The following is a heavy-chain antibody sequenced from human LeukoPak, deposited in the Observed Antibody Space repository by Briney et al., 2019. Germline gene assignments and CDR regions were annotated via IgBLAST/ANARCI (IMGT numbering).Heavy chain of an antibody. J-gene: IGHJ4*02. CDR1: GFTLSDAW. CDR3: SQLSRGF. CDR2: ISPKAGCATT. D-gene: IGHD3-22*01. Sequence: GGTLRLSCAASGFTLSDAWRSWVRQAPGRGLECVGRISPKAGCATTACPERRNNRFTVSRDDSKYTMHLEVNTLNTEDKGRFYCSQLSRGFWGQGTQVSVSS. V-gene: IGHV3-15*01.